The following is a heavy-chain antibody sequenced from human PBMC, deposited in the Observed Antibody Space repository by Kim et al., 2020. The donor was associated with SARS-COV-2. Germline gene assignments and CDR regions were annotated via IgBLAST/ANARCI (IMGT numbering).Heavy chain of an antibody. CDR3: ARGAGWYDY. CDR2: GST. V-gene: IGHV4-59*09. D-gene: IGHD6-19*01. Sequence: GSTNYSPTLKSRVSISVDSSQNQFSLKLNSLTAADSAVYYCARGAGWYDYWGQGTLVTVSS. J-gene: IGHJ4*02.